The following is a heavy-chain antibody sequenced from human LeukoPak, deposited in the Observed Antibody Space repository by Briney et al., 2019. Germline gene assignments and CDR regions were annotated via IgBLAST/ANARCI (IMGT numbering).Heavy chain of an antibody. D-gene: IGHD3-10*01. CDR2: IYAGGST. CDR1: GFTVSSNY. CDR3: APAGSSELLWDYAMDV. J-gene: IGHJ6*02. V-gene: IGHV3-53*04. Sequence: GGSLRLSCAASGFTVSSNYMSWVRQAPGKGLEWVSLIYAGGSTYYADAMKGRFTISRHNSKNTLHLQMNSLRVEDTAVDYCAPAGSSELLWDYAMDVWGQGTTVTVSS.